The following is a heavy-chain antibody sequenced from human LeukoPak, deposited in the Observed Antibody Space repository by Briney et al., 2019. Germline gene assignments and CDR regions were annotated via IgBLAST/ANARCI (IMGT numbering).Heavy chain of an antibody. CDR3: ARDGNDSGSYSHNWFDP. J-gene: IGHJ5*02. Sequence: GASVTVSCQASGYTFPSYGINWVRQAPGQGLAWMGSINIYNGYPKYAQMFQGRVTMTTDTSTGTAYMELRSLTSDDTAVYYCARDGNDSGSYSHNWFDPWGQGTLVTVSS. CDR1: GYTFPSYG. V-gene: IGHV1-18*01. CDR2: INIYNGYP. D-gene: IGHD3-10*01.